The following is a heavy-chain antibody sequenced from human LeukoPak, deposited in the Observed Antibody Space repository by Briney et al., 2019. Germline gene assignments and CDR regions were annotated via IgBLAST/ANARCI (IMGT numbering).Heavy chain of an antibody. Sequence: QPGRSLRLSCAASGFTFSSYAMHWVRQAPGKGLEWVAVISYDGSNKYYADSVKGRFTISRDNSKNTLYLQMNSLRAEDTAVYYCARVANSYGLDAFDIWGQGTMVTVSS. J-gene: IGHJ3*02. V-gene: IGHV3-30-3*01. CDR3: ARVANSYGLDAFDI. CDR1: GFTFSSYA. D-gene: IGHD5-18*01. CDR2: ISYDGSNK.